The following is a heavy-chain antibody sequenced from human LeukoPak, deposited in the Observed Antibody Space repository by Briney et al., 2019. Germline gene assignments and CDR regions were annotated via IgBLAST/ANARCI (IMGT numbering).Heavy chain of an antibody. V-gene: IGHV1-2*02. CDR1: GCTFTGYC. CDR2: INPNCGGT. CDR3: ASSQISNVYNSSDDDYSPYLYI. J-gene: IGHJ4*02. D-gene: IGHD3-22*01. Sequence: ASVKVSCKASGCTFTGYCMHWVPPAPGQGLEWMGWINPNCGGTNYAQKFQGKVTITSDTSQSTAHMEPSRQRSDDPAVYYGASSQISNVYNSSDDDYSPYLYIWGQGTLVTVSS.